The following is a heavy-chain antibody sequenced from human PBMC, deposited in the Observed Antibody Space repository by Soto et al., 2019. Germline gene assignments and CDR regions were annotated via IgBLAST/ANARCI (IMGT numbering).Heavy chain of an antibody. CDR2: IYYSGST. CDR3: ASGILTGYYGLGYYYYGMDV. CDR1: GGSVGSGSDY. V-gene: IGHV4-61*01. D-gene: IGHD3-9*01. J-gene: IGHJ6*02. Sequence: SETLSLTCTVSGGSVGSGSDYWSWIRQPPGKGLEWIGYIYYSGSTNYNPSLKSRVTISVDTSKNQFSLKLSSVTAADTAVYYCASGILTGYYGLGYYYYGMDVWGQGTTVTVS.